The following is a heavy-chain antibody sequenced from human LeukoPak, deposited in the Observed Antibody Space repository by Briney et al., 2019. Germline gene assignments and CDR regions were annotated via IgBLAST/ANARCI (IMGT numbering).Heavy chain of an antibody. CDR2: ISYDGSDK. V-gene: IGHV3-30-3*01. Sequence: GGSLRLSCAASGFTFSSYPVHWVRQAPGKGLEWVAVISYDGSDKYYADSVKGRFTISRDSSKNTLYLQMISLRAEDTAVYYCARGPPYGSGSYPGFDYWGQGTLVTVSS. CDR3: ARGPPYGSGSYPGFDY. CDR1: GFTFSSYP. D-gene: IGHD3-10*01. J-gene: IGHJ4*02.